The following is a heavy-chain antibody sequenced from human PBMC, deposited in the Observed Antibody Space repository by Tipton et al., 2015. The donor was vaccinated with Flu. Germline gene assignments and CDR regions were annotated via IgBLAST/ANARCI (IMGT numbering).Heavy chain of an antibody. CDR1: GGSFRGHY. CDR3: ARGGGGGYCSGGSCYRPKGYYYYGMDV. D-gene: IGHD2-15*01. Sequence: TLSLTCAVYGGSFRGHYWSWIRQPPGKGLEWIGEINHSGSTNYNPSLKSRVTISVDTSKNQFSLKLSSVTAADTAVYYCARGGGGGYCSGGSCYRPKGYYYYGMDVWGQGTTVTVSS. CDR2: INHSGST. V-gene: IGHV4-34*01. J-gene: IGHJ6*02.